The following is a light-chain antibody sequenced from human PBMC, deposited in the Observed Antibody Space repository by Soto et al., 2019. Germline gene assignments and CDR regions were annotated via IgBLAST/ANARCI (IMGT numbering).Light chain of an antibody. J-gene: IGKJ2*01. Sequence: DIQMTQSPSTLSASVGDRVTITCRASQSINNWLAWYQQKPGKAPKLLIYKASGLESGVPSRFSGSGSGTEFTLTISSPQPDDFATYYCQHYNSYPYTFGRGTNLEIK. V-gene: IGKV1-5*03. CDR3: QHYNSYPYT. CDR1: QSINNW. CDR2: KAS.